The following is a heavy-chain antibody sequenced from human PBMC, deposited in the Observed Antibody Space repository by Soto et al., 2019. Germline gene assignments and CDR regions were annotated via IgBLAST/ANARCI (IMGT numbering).Heavy chain of an antibody. Sequence: PAETLSLTCTVSGGSIISYYWSWVRHPPGKGLQYIGYISYSGSTNYNPSLKSRVTISVDTSNNQFSLRLSSVTAADTAVYYCARDVGLQHDTGYYDFWSGENNWFDPWGQGTLVTVSS. J-gene: IGHJ5*02. CDR3: ARDVGLQHDTGYYDFWSGENNWFDP. CDR2: ISYSGST. D-gene: IGHD3-3*01. CDR1: GGSIISYY. V-gene: IGHV4-59*01.